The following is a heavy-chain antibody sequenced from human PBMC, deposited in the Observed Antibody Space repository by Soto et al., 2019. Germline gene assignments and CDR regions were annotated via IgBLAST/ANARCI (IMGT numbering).Heavy chain of an antibody. V-gene: IGHV1-69*13. J-gene: IGHJ5*02. Sequence: SVKVSCKASGGTFSSYAISWVRQAPGQGLEWMGGIIPIFGTANYAQKFQGRVTITADESTSTAYMELSSLRSEDTAVYYCASMGYCSGGSCYDNWFDPWGQGTLVTVSS. D-gene: IGHD2-15*01. CDR2: IIPIFGTA. CDR3: ASMGYCSGGSCYDNWFDP. CDR1: GGTFSSYA.